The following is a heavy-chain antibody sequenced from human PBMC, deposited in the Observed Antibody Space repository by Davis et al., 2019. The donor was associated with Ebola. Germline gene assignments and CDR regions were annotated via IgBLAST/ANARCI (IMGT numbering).Heavy chain of an antibody. J-gene: IGHJ4*02. CDR1: GFSFSNYA. Sequence: GGSLRLSCAASGFSFSNYAMHCVRQAPGKVLKWVAVVSYTGSNTDHADSVKGRFTISRDNSKNTLYLQMSSLRAEDTAVYYCARGQELAYWGQGTLVTVSS. D-gene: IGHD6-13*01. CDR3: ARGQELAY. CDR2: VSYTGSNT. V-gene: IGHV3-30-3*01.